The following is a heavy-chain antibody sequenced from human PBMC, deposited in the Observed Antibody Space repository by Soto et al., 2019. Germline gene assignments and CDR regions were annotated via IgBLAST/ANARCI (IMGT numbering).Heavy chain of an antibody. D-gene: IGHD6-19*01. CDR1: GFSFSKYG. CDR3: AKGYEVSPPVASAWYSNYFYGVDV. Sequence: QVDLVESGGGVVRPGRSLRLSCGASGFSFSKYGMHWVRQAPGEGLEWLSLISYDGSEKWYAESVKGRFTISRDNSKNTLYLQMNSLRGDDTAVYFCAKGYEVSPPVASAWYSNYFYGVDVWGRGTTVTVSS. J-gene: IGHJ6*02. V-gene: IGHV3-30*18. CDR2: ISYDGSEK.